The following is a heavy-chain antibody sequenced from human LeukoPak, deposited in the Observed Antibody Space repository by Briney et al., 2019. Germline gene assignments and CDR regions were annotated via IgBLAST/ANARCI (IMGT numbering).Heavy chain of an antibody. CDR3: ARIQLYHGDFDS. Sequence: GGSLRLSSAAPGFTSSIYWMSWVPHAPGTGLGWVASIKDDGSAKFYVQSVKGRFTISRDDAKNSLYLQMSSLRAEDTAVYYCARIQLYHGDFDSWGQGTLVTVSS. CDR1: GFTSSIYW. CDR2: IKDDGSAK. V-gene: IGHV3-7*01. J-gene: IGHJ4*02. D-gene: IGHD1-1*01.